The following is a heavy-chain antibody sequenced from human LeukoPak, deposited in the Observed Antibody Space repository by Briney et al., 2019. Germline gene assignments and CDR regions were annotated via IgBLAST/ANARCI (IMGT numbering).Heavy chain of an antibody. D-gene: IGHD6-19*01. Sequence: GGSLRLSCAASGLTFSSYAMSSVRQTPGKWLEWVSALSGSGGSTYYADSVKGRFTISRDNSKNTLYLQMNSLRAEDTAVYYCAKFDWGIAVAGCLLDWGQGTLVTVSS. CDR3: AKFDWGIAVAGCLLD. CDR1: GLTFSSYA. V-gene: IGHV3-23*01. CDR2: LSGSGGST. J-gene: IGHJ4*02.